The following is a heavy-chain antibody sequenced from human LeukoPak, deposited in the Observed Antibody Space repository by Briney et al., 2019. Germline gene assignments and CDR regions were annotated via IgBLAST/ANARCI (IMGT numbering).Heavy chain of an antibody. CDR1: GFAFSSYP. V-gene: IGHV3-30-3*01. D-gene: IGHD6-19*01. CDR2: ISYDGSNE. Sequence: GGSLRLSCAASGFAFSSYPMHWVRQAPGKGLEWVAVISYDGSNEYYADSVKGRFTISRDNSKNTLYLQMNSLIPEDTAVYYCAKAYNSGWYVVENWGQGTRVTVSS. CDR3: AKAYNSGWYVVEN. J-gene: IGHJ4*02.